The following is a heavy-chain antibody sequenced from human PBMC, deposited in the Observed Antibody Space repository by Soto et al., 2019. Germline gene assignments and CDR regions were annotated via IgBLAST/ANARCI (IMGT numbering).Heavy chain of an antibody. CDR1: GGSISSCSYY. V-gene: IGHV4-39*01. D-gene: IGHD2-2*01. Sequence: PSETLSLTCTVSGGSISSCSYYWGWLRQPPGKGLEWIGSIYYSGTTYYNPSLKSRVTISVDTSKNQFSLRLSSVTAADTAVYFCARPGSCSSASCYSYFDYWGQGSLVTVSS. J-gene: IGHJ4*02. CDR2: IYYSGTT. CDR3: ARPGSCSSASCYSYFDY.